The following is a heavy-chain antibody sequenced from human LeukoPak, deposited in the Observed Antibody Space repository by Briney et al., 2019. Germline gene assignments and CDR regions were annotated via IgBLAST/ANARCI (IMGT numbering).Heavy chain of an antibody. CDR2: ISGSGGST. CDR3: AEDPYSYGPGYYFDY. V-gene: IGHV3-23*01. D-gene: IGHD5-18*01. Sequence: PGGSLRLSCAASGFTFSSYGMSWVRQAPGKGLEWVSAISGSGGSTYYADSVKGRFTITRDNSKNTLYLQMNSLRAEDTAVYYCAEDPYSYGPGYYFDYWGQGTLVTVSS. CDR1: GFTFSSYG. J-gene: IGHJ4*02.